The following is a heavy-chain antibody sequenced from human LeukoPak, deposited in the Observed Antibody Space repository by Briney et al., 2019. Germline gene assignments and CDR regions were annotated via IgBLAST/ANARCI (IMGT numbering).Heavy chain of an antibody. V-gene: IGHV4-39*07. CDR2: IYYSGST. D-gene: IGHD4-11*01. J-gene: IGHJ6*03. Sequence: SETLSLTCTVSGGSISSSSYYWGWIRQPPGKGLEWIGSIYYSGSTYYNPSLKSRVTISVDTSKNQFSLKLSSVTAADTAVYYCARARRLQGDMDVWGKGTTVTVSS. CDR1: GGSISSSSYY. CDR3: ARARRLQGDMDV.